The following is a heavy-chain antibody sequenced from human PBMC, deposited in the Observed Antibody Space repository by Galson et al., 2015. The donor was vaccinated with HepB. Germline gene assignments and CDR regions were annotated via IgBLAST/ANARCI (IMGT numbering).Heavy chain of an antibody. CDR2: FSGSGNI. J-gene: IGHJ4*02. Sequence: SLRLSCAASGFTFSSYGMSWVRQAPGQGLEWVSTFSGSGNIFYADSVKGRFTISRDNSKNTLYLQMNSLRVDDTAVYFCARPLGGNLFDSWGQETRVPVSS. CDR1: GFTFSSYG. CDR3: ARPLGGNLFDS. D-gene: IGHD5-24*01. V-gene: IGHV3-23*01.